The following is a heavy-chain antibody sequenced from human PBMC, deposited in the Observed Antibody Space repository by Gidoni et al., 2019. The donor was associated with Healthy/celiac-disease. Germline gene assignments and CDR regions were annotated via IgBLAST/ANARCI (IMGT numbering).Heavy chain of an antibody. CDR3: ARGSTGTVINDYYYYGMDV. D-gene: IGHD4-17*01. CDR2: ISSSSSYI. CDR1: GFTFSSYS. J-gene: IGHJ6*02. Sequence: EVQLVESGGGLVKPGGSLRLSCAASGFTFSSYSMNWVRQAPGKGLEWVSSISSSSSYIYYADSVKGRFTISRDNAKNSLYLQMNSLRAEDTAVYYCARGSTGTVINDYYYYGMDVWGQGTTVTVSS. V-gene: IGHV3-21*01.